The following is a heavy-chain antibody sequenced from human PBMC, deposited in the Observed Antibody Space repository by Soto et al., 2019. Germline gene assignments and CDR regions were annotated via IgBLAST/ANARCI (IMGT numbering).Heavy chain of an antibody. CDR1: GVTFSNAW. CDR3: TTAGYDFWSGSYYYYYGMDV. J-gene: IGHJ6*02. Sequence: GGSLRLSCAASGVTFSNAWMNWVRQAPGKGLEWVGRIKSKTDGGTTDYAAPVKGRFTISRDDSKNTLYLQMNSLKTEDTAVYYCTTAGYDFWSGSYYYYYGMDVWGQGTTVTVSS. D-gene: IGHD3-3*01. CDR2: IKSKTDGGTT. V-gene: IGHV3-15*07.